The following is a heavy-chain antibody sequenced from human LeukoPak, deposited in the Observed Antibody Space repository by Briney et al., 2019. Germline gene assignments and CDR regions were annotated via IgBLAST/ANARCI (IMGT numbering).Heavy chain of an antibody. CDR2: IHAAGDT. J-gene: IGHJ6*02. V-gene: IGHV3-13*04. CDR3: AGRPGWDYGLDV. CDR1: GFTFSSYD. D-gene: IGHD1-26*01. Sequence: GGSLRLSCAASGFTFSSYDMHWVRQVTGGGLEWVSAIHAAGDTYYPGSVQGRFTISRENAKNSLYLQVNSLRVEDTAVYYCAGRPGWDYGLDVWGQGTTVTVSS.